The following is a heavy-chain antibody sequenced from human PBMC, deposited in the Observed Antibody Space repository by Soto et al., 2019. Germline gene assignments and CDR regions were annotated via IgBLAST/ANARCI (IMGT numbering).Heavy chain of an antibody. CDR3: ASLGVGDWANYYYYYGMDV. CDR2: VTANGGST. CDR1: GFTFSVYA. D-gene: IGHD2-21*02. J-gene: IGHJ6*02. V-gene: IGHV3-23*01. Sequence: GGCLRLSCAATGFTFSVYAMTWVRQAPGKGLEWVSAVTANGGSTYSADSVKGRFTISRDNSKNTLFLQMNSLRAEDTAVYYCASLGVGDWANYYYYYGMDVWGQGSTVTVYS.